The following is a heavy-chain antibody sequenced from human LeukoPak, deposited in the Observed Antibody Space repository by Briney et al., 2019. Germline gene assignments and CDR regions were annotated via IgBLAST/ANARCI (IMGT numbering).Heavy chain of an antibody. Sequence: GGSLRLSCVASRFIFSNYGMNWVRQAPGKGLEWVSYISPTSSFIYYADSVKGRFTISRDNAKKSLYLQMNGLRAKDTAVFYCAGDDSGSYPNYFENWGQGTLVTVSS. CDR1: RFIFSNYG. V-gene: IGHV3-48*01. CDR2: ISPTSSFI. J-gene: IGHJ4*02. CDR3: AGDDSGSYPNYFEN. D-gene: IGHD1-26*01.